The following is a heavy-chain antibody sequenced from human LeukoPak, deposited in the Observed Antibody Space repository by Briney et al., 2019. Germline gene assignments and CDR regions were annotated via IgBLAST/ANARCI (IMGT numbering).Heavy chain of an antibody. V-gene: IGHV3-21*01. D-gene: IGHD3-3*01. Sequence: GGSLRLSCAASGLTFSSYSMNWVRQAPGKGLEWVSSISSSSSYIYYADSVKGRFTISRDNAKNSLYLQMNSLRAEDTAVYYCAREMDYDFWSGYFYYFDYWGQGTLVTVSS. CDR3: AREMDYDFWSGYFYYFDY. CDR2: ISSSSSYI. J-gene: IGHJ4*02. CDR1: GLTFSSYS.